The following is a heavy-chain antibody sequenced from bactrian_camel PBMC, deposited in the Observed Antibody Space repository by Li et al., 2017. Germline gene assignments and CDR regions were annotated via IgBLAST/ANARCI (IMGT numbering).Heavy chain of an antibody. J-gene: IGHJ4*01. CDR1: GYAYSTVC. V-gene: IGHV3S53*01. Sequence: HVQLVESGGGSVRAGGSLRLSCTVSGYAYSTVCMAWFRERPNKKREGVAAIDSRDVPTYGDSVKGRFTISRDSTKNTLYLQMDGLKPEDTARYFCAADWRFFPAWIGVLDLARYLYFGPGTQVTVS. CDR2: IDSRDVP. D-gene: IGHD1*01.